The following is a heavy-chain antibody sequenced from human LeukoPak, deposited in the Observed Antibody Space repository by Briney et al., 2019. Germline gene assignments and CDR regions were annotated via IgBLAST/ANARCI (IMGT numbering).Heavy chain of an antibody. V-gene: IGHV1-69*05. CDR1: GGTFSSYA. Sequence: GASVTVSCKASGGTFSSYAISWVRQAPGQGLEWMGGIIPIFGTANYAQKFQGRVTITTDESTSTAYMELSSLRSEDTAVYYCARVSNRVPAALDYWGQGTLVTVSS. CDR3: ARVSNRVPAALDY. D-gene: IGHD2-2*01. J-gene: IGHJ4*02. CDR2: IIPIFGTA.